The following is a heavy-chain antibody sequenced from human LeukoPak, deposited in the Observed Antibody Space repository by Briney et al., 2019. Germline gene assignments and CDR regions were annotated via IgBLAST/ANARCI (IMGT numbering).Heavy chain of an antibody. CDR2: IYPGDSDT. D-gene: IGHD4-23*01. V-gene: IGHV5-51*01. Sequence: GESLKISCKGSGYSFTSYWIGWVRQMPGKGLEWMGIIYPGDSDTRYSPSFQGQVTISADKSISTAYLQWSSLKASDTAMHYCARWGYGGYYYYGMDVWGQGTTVTVSS. CDR1: GYSFTSYW. J-gene: IGHJ6*02. CDR3: ARWGYGGYYYYGMDV.